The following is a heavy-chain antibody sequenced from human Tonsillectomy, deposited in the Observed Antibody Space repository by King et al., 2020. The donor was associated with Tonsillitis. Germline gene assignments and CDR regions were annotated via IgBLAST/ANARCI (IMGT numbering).Heavy chain of an antibody. CDR1: GFTFSSYA. CDR3: AKDLVVVTAIPGNYFDY. V-gene: IGHV3-23*04. CDR2: ISGSGGTP. Sequence: QLVQSGGVLVQTWGSLRLSCAASGFTFSSYAMSGVRQAPGKGLEWVSAISGSGGTPYYADSVKGRFTISRDNSKNTLYLQMNSLRAEDTAVYYCAKDLVVVTAIPGNYFDYWGQGTLVTVSS. D-gene: IGHD2-21*02. J-gene: IGHJ4*02.